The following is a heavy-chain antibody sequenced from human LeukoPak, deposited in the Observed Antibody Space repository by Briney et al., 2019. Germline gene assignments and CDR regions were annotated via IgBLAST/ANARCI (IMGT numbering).Heavy chain of an antibody. CDR3: AREGLRIVGATNFDY. CDR2: IYYSGST. D-gene: IGHD1-26*01. V-gene: IGHV4-39*07. J-gene: IGHJ4*02. Sequence: PSETLSLTCTVPGGSISSSSYYWGWIRQPPGKGLEWIGSIYYSGSTYYNPSLKSRVTISVDTSKNQFSLKLSSVTAADTAVYYCAREGLRIVGATNFDYWGQGTLVTVSS. CDR1: GGSISSSSYY.